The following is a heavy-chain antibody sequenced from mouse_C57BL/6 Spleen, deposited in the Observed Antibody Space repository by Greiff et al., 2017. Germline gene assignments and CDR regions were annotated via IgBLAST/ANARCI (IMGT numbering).Heavy chain of an antibody. J-gene: IGHJ4*01. D-gene: IGHD3-2*02. CDR1: GYTFTSYW. V-gene: IGHV1-55*01. Sequence: VQLQQPGAALVKPGASVKMSCKASGYTFTSYWITWVKQRPGQGLEWIGDLYPGSGSTNYNEKFKSKATLTVDTSSSTAYMQLSSLTSEDSAVYYCAREGDSQLRLRYYSMDYGGQGTSVTVSS. CDR2: LYPGSGST. CDR3: AREGDSQLRLRYYSMDY.